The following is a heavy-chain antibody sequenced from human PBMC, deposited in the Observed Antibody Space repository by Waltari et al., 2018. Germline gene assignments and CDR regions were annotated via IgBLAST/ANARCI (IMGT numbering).Heavy chain of an antibody. CDR3: VKETAYGYYFDN. Sequence: EVQLLESGGGLIPPGGSLTLSCAASGFTFNNYAMNWIRQAPGKGREWVSVIYRGGGAYYADSVKGRFTISRDNSKNTLYLQMSSLRLEDTAVYYCVKETAYGYYFDNWGQGTLVSVSS. J-gene: IGHJ4*02. V-gene: IGHV3-23*03. CDR2: IYRGGGA. D-gene: IGHD3-10*01. CDR1: GFTFNNYA.